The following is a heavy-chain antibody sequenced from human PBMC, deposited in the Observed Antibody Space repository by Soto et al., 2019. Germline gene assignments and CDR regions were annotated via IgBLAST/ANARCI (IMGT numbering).Heavy chain of an antibody. D-gene: IGHD2-8*01. J-gene: IGHJ4*02. Sequence: GASVKVSCKASGYTFTSYGISWVRQAPGQGLEWMGWISAYNGNTNYAQKLQGRVTMTTDTSTSTAYMELRSLRSDDTAVYYCAREGYCTNGVCYSSGCDYWGQGTLVTVS. CDR3: AREGYCTNGVCYSSGCDY. CDR1: GYTFTSYG. V-gene: IGHV1-18*01. CDR2: ISAYNGNT.